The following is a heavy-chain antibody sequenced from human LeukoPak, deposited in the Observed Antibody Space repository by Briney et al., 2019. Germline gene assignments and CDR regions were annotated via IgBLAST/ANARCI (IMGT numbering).Heavy chain of an antibody. Sequence: PGGSLRLSCAASGFTFSSYGMHWVRQAPGKGLEWVAFIRYDGSNKYYADSVKGRFTISRDNSKNTLYLQMNSLRAEDTAVYYCAKNLIGSGSYYNERFAYWGQGTLVTVSS. CDR1: GFTFSSYG. V-gene: IGHV3-30*02. CDR3: AKNLIGSGSYYNERFAY. CDR2: IRYDGSNK. D-gene: IGHD3-10*01. J-gene: IGHJ4*02.